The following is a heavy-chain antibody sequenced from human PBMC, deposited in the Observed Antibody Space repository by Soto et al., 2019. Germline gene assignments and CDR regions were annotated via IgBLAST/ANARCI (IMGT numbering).Heavy chain of an antibody. V-gene: IGHV4-31*03. CDR3: ARDPIPNAFDI. J-gene: IGHJ3*02. CDR2: IYYSGST. Sequence: SETLSLTCTVSGGSISSGGYYWSWIRQHPGKGLEWIGYIYYSGSTYYNKSLKSRVTISVDTSKNQFSLKLSSVTAADTAVYYCARDPIPNAFDIWGQGTMVTVSS. CDR1: GGSISSGGYY.